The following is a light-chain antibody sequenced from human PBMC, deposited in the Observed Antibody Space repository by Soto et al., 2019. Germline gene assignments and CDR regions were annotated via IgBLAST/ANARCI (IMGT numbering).Light chain of an antibody. CDR2: AAS. Sequence: IQMTQSPSSLSASVGDRVTITCRASQSISSYLNWYQQKPGKAPKLLIYAASSLQSGVPSRFSGSGSGTDFTLTISRLETEDFAVYYCQQYGSSIQTFGGGTKVEI. CDR3: QQYGSSIQT. J-gene: IGKJ4*01. V-gene: IGKV1-39*01. CDR1: QSISSY.